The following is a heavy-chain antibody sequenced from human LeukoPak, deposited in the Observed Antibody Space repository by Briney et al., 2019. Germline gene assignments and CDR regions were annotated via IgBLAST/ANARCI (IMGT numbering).Heavy chain of an antibody. J-gene: IGHJ6*03. D-gene: IGHD1-26*01. CDR1: GGSISSGGYY. V-gene: IGHV4-30-2*01. Sequence: SETLSLTCTVSGGSISSGGYYWSWIRQPPGKGLEWIGYIYHSGSTYYNPSLKSRVTISVDRSKNQFSLKLSSVTAADTAVYYCARVDGRSGYMDVWGKGTTVTVSS. CDR3: ARVDGRSGYMDV. CDR2: IYHSGST.